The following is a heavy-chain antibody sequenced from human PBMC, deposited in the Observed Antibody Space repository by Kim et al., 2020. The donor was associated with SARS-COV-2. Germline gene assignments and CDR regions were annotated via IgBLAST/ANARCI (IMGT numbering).Heavy chain of an antibody. CDR3: AKDHESSGWPTFDY. V-gene: IGHV3-30*07. Sequence: YADSVEGRFTVSRDNARNTLYLQMDSLGVEDTALYYCAKDHESSGWPTFDYWGQGTLVTVSS. J-gene: IGHJ4*02. D-gene: IGHD3-22*01.